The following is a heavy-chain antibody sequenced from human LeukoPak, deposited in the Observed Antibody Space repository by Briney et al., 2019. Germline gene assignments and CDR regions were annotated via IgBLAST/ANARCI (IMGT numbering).Heavy chain of an antibody. V-gene: IGHV3-23*01. J-gene: IGHJ4*02. D-gene: IGHD3-16*01. CDR3: AKDRLGGPYFFHY. CDR2: IGGTGVRT. Sequence: PGGSLRLSCASSGFTFSSYAMSWVRQAPGKGLEWVSTIGGTGVRTYYADSVKGRFTISRDNSKNTLYLQINSLRAEDTAEYFCAKDRLGGPYFFHYWGQGTLVTVSS. CDR1: GFTFSSYA.